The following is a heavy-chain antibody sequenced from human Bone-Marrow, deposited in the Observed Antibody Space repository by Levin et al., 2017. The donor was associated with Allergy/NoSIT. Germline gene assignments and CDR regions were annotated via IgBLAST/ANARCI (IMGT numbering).Heavy chain of an antibody. D-gene: IGHD2-15*01. J-gene: IGHJ3*02. CDR1: DFTFSSYS. Sequence: TGGSLRLSCAASDFTFSSYSINWVRQAPGKGLEWVSSISSSSSYIYYADSVKGRFTISRDNAKNSLYLQMNSLRVDDTAVYYCARDPCSDGTCYSLGAFDIWGQGTMVTVSS. CDR3: ARDPCSDGTCYSLGAFDI. V-gene: IGHV3-21*01. CDR2: ISSSSSYI.